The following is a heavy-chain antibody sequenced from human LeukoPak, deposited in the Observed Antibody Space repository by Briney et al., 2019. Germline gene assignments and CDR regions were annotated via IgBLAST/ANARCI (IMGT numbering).Heavy chain of an antibody. CDR2: IYYSGST. D-gene: IGHD6-13*01. CDR3: ARTYSSRGPYYYGMDV. J-gene: IGHJ6*02. CDR1: GGSISSYY. V-gene: IGHV4-59*01. Sequence: SETLSLTCTVSGGSISSYYWSWIRQPPGKGLEWNGYIYYSGSTNYNPSLKSRVTISVDTSKNQFSLKLSSVTAADTAVYYCARTYSSRGPYYYGMDVWGQGTTVTVSS.